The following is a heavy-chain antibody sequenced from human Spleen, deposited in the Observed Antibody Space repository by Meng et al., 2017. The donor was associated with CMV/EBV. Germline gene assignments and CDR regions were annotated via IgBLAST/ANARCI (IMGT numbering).Heavy chain of an antibody. Sequence: ESLKISCTVSGGSISSSSYYWAWIRQPPGKGLEWIGTIYHSGSTYYNPSLKSRVTISVDTSKNQFSLKLNSVTAADTAVYYCARVLGYCSSTNCPAYYYGMDVWGQGTTVTVSS. J-gene: IGHJ6*02. D-gene: IGHD2-2*01. CDR1: GGSISSSSYY. CDR3: ARVLGYCSSTNCPAYYYGMDV. CDR2: IYHSGST. V-gene: IGHV4-39*07.